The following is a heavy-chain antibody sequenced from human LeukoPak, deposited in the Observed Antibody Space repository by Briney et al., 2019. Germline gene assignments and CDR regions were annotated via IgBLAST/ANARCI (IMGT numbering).Heavy chain of an antibody. CDR3: ARALDSSSSRYQAFEE. V-gene: IGHV3-7*01. CDR2: IKQDESEK. CDR1: GFTFSNYW. Sequence: PGGSLRLSCSASGFTFSNYWMSWLRQAPGKGLEWVANIKQDESEKYYVDSVKGRFTISRDNAKSSLYLQMNSLRAEDTAVYYCARALDSSSSRYQAFEEWGQGTLVTVSS. J-gene: IGHJ4*02. D-gene: IGHD2-2*01.